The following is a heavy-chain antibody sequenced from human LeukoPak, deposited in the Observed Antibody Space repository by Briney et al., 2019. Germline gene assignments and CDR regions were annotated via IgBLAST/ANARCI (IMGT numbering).Heavy chain of an antibody. J-gene: IGHJ4*02. CDR1: GFTFSNYA. Sequence: PGRSLRLSCATSGFTFSNYAIHWVRQAPGKGLQWVAVISYDGSNKYYAESVEGRFTISRGNSKNTLYLQMNSLRPEDAAVYYCAKFLTPVGRGVYDIFPADFDYWGQGTLVTVSS. CDR3: AKFLTPVGRGVYDIFPADFDY. V-gene: IGHV3-30*18. CDR2: ISYDGSNK. D-gene: IGHD3-9*01.